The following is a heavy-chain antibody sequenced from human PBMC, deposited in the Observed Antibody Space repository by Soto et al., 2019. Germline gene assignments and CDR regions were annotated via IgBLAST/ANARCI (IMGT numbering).Heavy chain of an antibody. CDR3: AHARFLEWLPAGNCFDP. J-gene: IGHJ5*02. Sequence: QITLNESGPTLVKPTQTLTLTCTFSGFSLSTSGVGVGCIRQPPGKALEWLALIYWDDDKRYSPSLKSRLTITKDTSKNRVVPTMTSMDPVDTATYYCAHARFLEWLPAGNCFDPWGQGTLVTVSS. V-gene: IGHV2-5*02. D-gene: IGHD3-3*01. CDR2: IYWDDDK. CDR1: GFSLSTSGVG.